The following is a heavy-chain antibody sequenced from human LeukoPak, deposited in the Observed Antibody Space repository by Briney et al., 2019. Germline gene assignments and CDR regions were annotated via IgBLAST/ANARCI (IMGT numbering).Heavy chain of an antibody. Sequence: PGGSLRLSCAASGFTFSDYYMSWIRQAPGKGLEWASYISSSSSYTNYADSVKGRFTISRDNAKNSLYLQMNSLRAEDTAVYYCARVPGYSYGALDYWGQGTLVTVSS. V-gene: IGHV3-11*06. CDR3: ARVPGYSYGALDY. CDR1: GFTFSDYY. D-gene: IGHD5-18*01. CDR2: ISSSSSYT. J-gene: IGHJ4*02.